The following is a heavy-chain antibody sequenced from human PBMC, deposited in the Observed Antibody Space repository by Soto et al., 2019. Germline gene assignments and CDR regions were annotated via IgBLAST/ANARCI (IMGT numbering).Heavy chain of an antibody. CDR3: ARSLWFGESPLSP. CDR1: GGSIESYY. V-gene: IGHV4-59*03. D-gene: IGHD3-10*01. CDR2: VYYTGST. Sequence: QVQLQESGPGLVEPSETLSLTCTVSGGSIESYYWSWIRQSPGRGLEWIAYVYYTGSTAYNPSLKSRVTMSGDTSKNQFSLHLSSVTAADTAVYYCARSLWFGESPLSPWGQGTLVTVSS. J-gene: IGHJ5*02.